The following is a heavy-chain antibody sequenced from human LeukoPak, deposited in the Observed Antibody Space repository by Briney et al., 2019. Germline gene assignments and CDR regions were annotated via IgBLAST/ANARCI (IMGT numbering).Heavy chain of an antibody. V-gene: IGHV3-21*01. CDR3: ARAQGAVLRYFDWSPRPSDY. J-gene: IGHJ4*02. CDR2: ISSSSSYI. CDR1: GFTFSSYS. Sequence: GGSLRLSCAASGFTFSSYSMNWVRQAPGKGLEWVSSISSSSSYIYYADSVKGRFTISRDNAKNSLYLQMNSLRAEDTAVYYCARAQGAVLRYFDWSPRPSDYWGQGTLVTVSS. D-gene: IGHD3-9*01.